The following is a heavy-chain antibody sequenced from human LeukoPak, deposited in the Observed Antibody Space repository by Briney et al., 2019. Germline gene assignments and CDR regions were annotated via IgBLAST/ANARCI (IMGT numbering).Heavy chain of an antibody. CDR3: AKVRAPSGWFNSDY. V-gene: IGHV3-23*01. CDR2: ISGSGDST. J-gene: IGHJ4*02. Sequence: GGSLRLSCAASGFTFSNYVMSWVRQAPGKGLEWVSGISGSGDSTYYADSVKGRFTISRDNSKDTLYLQMNSLRVEDTATYYCAKVRAPSGWFNSDYWGQGTLVTVSS. D-gene: IGHD6-19*01. CDR1: GFTFSNYV.